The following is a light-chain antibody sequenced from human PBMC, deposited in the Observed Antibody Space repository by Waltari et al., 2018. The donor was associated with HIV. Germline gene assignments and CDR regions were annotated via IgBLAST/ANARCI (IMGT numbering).Light chain of an antibody. CDR1: QSLLPTNAYNA. CDR3: MQALQTPT. V-gene: IGKV2-28*01. Sequence: DIVMTQSPLSLSVTPGEPASIPCRSSQSLLPTNAYNALAWYVHKPWQSPYFRIYLAYNRASRVPDRFSGSGSGTNFTLKIRRVEASDAGVYYCMQALQTPTFGQGTRLQIK. CDR2: LAY. J-gene: IGKJ2*01.